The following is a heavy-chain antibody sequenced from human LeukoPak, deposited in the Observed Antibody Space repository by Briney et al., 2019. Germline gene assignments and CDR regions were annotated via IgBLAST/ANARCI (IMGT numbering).Heavy chain of an antibody. CDR2: INWNGGST. V-gene: IGHV3-20*04. Sequence: GGSLRLSCAASGFTFDDYGMSWVRQAPGEGLEWGSGINWNGGSTGYADSVKGCFTISRDNAKNSLYLQMNSLRAEDTAVYYCAALGITMIGGVWGKGTTVTISS. CDR1: GFTFDDYG. CDR3: AALGITMIGGV. J-gene: IGHJ6*04. D-gene: IGHD3-10*02.